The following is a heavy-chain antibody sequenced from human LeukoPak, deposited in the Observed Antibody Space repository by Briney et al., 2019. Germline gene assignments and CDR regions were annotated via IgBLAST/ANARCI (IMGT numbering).Heavy chain of an antibody. CDR2: IIPIFGTA. Sequence: GSSVKVSCKASGGTFSSYAISWVRQAPGQGLEWMGRIIPIFGTANYAQKFQGRVTITTDESTSTAYMELSSLRSEDTAVYYCARAVYYDSSGYPAEYFQHWGQGTLSPSPQ. J-gene: IGHJ1*01. CDR3: ARAVYYDSSGYPAEYFQH. V-gene: IGHV1-69*05. D-gene: IGHD3-22*01. CDR1: GGTFSSYA.